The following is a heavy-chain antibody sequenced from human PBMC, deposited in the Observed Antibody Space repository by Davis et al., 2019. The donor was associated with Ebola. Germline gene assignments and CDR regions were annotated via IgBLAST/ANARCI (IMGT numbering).Heavy chain of an antibody. Sequence: SVKVSCKASGYTFISYGISWVRQAPGQGLEWMGRIIPILGIANYAQKFQGRVTITADKSTSTAYMELSSLRSEDTAVYYCARGEDYEGDYWGQGTLVTVSS. CDR3: ARGEDYEGDY. J-gene: IGHJ4*02. D-gene: IGHD4-17*01. CDR1: GYTFISYG. CDR2: IIPILGIA. V-gene: IGHV1-69*04.